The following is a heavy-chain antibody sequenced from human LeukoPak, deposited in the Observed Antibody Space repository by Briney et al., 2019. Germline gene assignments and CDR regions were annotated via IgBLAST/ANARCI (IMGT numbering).Heavy chain of an antibody. Sequence: GGSLRLSCAASGFTFSSYGMHWVRQAPGKGLEWVAVVSYDGSNKYYADSVKGRFTISRDSSKNTLYLQMNSLRAEDTAVYYCARSSSSWYNYFDYWGQGTLVTVSS. CDR2: VSYDGSNK. CDR1: GFTFSSYG. J-gene: IGHJ4*02. V-gene: IGHV3-30*03. D-gene: IGHD6-13*01. CDR3: ARSSSSWYNYFDY.